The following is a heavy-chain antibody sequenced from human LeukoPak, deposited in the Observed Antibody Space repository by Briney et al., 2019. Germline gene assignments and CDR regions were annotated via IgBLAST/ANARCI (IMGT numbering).Heavy chain of an antibody. V-gene: IGHV5-51*01. Sequence: GESLKISCKGSGYSFTSYWIGWVRQMPGEGLEWTGIIYPGDSDTRYSPSFQGQVTISADKSISTAYLQWSSLKASDTAMYYCARVPTYYYDSSGYSPFDYWGQGTLVTVSS. CDR2: IYPGDSDT. J-gene: IGHJ4*02. D-gene: IGHD3-22*01. CDR3: ARVPTYYYDSSGYSPFDY. CDR1: GYSFTSYW.